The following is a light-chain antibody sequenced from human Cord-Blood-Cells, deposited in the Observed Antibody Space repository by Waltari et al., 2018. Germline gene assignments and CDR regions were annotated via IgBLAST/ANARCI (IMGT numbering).Light chain of an antibody. Sequence: SALTQPPSVSESPGTAIPISSTGTSRDVGGYHDFSWYQQHPGKAPKLMIYDVSNRPSGVSNRFFGSKSGNTASLTISVLQAEDGADYYCSSYTSSSTWVFGGGTKLIVL. V-gene: IGLV2-14*01. CDR3: SSYTSSSTWV. J-gene: IGLJ3*02. CDR1: SRDVGGYHD. CDR2: DVS.